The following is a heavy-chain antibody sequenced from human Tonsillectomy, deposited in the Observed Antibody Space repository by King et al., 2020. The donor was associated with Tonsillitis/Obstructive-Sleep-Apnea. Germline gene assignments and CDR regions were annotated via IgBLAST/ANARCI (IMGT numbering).Heavy chain of an antibody. D-gene: IGHD3-10*01. J-gene: IGHJ4*02. CDR3: ARGDYYGSGSFLPY. CDR2: IYSGGST. CDR1: GFTVSSNY. Sequence: QLVQSGGGLVQPGGSLRLSCAASGFTVSSNYMSWVRQAPGKGLEWVSVIYSGGSTYYADSVKGRFTISRDNSKNTLYLQMNSLRAEDTAVYYCARGDYYGSGSFLPYWGQGTLVTVSS. V-gene: IGHV3-66*01.